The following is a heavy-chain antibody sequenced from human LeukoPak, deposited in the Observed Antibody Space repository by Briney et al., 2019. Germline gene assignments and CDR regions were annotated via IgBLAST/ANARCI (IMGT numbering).Heavy chain of an antibody. Sequence: SETLSLTCTVSGDSISSYYWYWFRQPPGKELEWIACIYYSGITHYNPSLKSRVTITLDTSKNQFSLRLSAVTAADTAVYYCARQLGVGAWALDSWGQGTLVTVSS. CDR2: IYYSGIT. J-gene: IGHJ4*02. V-gene: IGHV4-59*08. CDR3: ARQLGVGAWALDS. CDR1: GDSISSYY. D-gene: IGHD3-16*01.